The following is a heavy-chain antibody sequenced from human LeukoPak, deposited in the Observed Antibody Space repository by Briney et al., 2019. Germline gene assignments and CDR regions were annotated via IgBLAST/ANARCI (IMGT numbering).Heavy chain of an antibody. D-gene: IGHD2-2*02. Sequence: GGSLRLSCAASGFTFSSYGMHWVRQAPGKGLEWVAVIWYGGSNKYYADSVKGRFTISRDNSKNTLYLQMNSLRAEDTAVYYCAKDARRMGYCSSTSCYTGAFDIWGQGTMVTVSS. V-gene: IGHV3-30*02. CDR2: IWYGGSNK. CDR3: AKDARRMGYCSSTSCYTGAFDI. CDR1: GFTFSSYG. J-gene: IGHJ3*02.